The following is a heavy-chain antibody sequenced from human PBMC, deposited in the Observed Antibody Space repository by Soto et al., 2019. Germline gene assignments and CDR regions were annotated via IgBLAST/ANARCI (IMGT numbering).Heavy chain of an antibody. D-gene: IGHD7-27*01. V-gene: IGHV3-48*03. CDR1: GFTFSSFE. CDR2: IDATGTII. CDR3: ARDRWHANWYPCPFDI. J-gene: IGHJ3*02. Sequence: HPGGSLRLSCAASGFTFSSFEMNWLRQAPGEGLEWVSYIDATGTIIYYADSVKGRFTISRDNSKNSLFLQMSSLRAEDTAVYYCARDRWHANWYPCPFDIWGRGTMVTVSS.